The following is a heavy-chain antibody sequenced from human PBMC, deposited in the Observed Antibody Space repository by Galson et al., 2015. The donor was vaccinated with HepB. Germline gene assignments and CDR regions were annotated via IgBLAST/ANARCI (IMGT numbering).Heavy chain of an antibody. CDR2: ISGSGGST. CDR1: GFTFSSYG. D-gene: IGHD3-10*01. CDR3: AKDSHYGSGSFSLIYFDY. Sequence: SLRLSCAASGFTFSSYGMSWVRQAPGKGLEWVATISGSGGSTYYADSVKGRFTISRDNSKNTLYLRMNSLRAEDTAVYYCAKDSHYGSGSFSLIYFDYWGQGTLVTVSS. V-gene: IGHV3-23*01. J-gene: IGHJ4*02.